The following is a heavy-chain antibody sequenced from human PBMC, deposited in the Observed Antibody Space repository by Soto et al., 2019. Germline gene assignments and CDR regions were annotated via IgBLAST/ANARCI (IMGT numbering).Heavy chain of an antibody. D-gene: IGHD4-17*01. CDR3: VYRDFGDYFFQF. CDR1: GFSLTTQGVH. Sequence: QITLKESGPTLVKPTQTLTLTCTFSGFSLTTQGVHVGWIRQAPGKALEWLALICWDDNAGYGPSLKNRPTITKDSSKSQVVLTLPTVDPVDTATYYCVYRDFGDYFFQFWGQGILVNVSS. CDR2: ICWDDNA. V-gene: IGHV2-5*05. J-gene: IGHJ4*02.